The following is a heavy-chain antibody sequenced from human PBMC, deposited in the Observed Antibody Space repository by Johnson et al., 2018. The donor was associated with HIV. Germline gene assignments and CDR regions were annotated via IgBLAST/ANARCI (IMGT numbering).Heavy chain of an antibody. CDR1: GFTFSNYG. J-gene: IGHJ3*01. CDR3: AKDKFMFLDNPVDAFDV. Sequence: VQLVESGGGVVQPGRSLRLSCTASGFTFSNYGMHWVRQAPGKGLEWVAVISFDGSNKYYADSVKGLSTISRDNSNNTLFLQMNSLRADDTGVYYCAKDKFMFLDNPVDAFDVWGQGTMVTVSS. V-gene: IGHV3-30*18. D-gene: IGHD3/OR15-3a*01. CDR2: ISFDGSNK.